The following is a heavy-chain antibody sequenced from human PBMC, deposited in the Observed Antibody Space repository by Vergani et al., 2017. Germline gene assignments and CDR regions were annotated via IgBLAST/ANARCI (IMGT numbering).Heavy chain of an antibody. Sequence: QLQLQESGPGLVRPSKTLSLTCSVSGYSIPSNNYYWAWIRQPPGKGLEWLWTVHSTGTTYYNPSLKSRLTVSVDRSNNYLSLHLTSVTATDTAVYYCARHLTSSYVSPFDLWGRGALVTVSS. CDR1: GYSIPSNNYY. J-gene: IGHJ2*01. CDR3: ARHLTSSYVSPFDL. D-gene: IGHD3-9*01. V-gene: IGHV4-39*01. CDR2: VHSTGTT.